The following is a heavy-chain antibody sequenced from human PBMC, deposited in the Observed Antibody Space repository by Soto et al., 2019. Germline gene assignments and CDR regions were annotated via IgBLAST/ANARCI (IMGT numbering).Heavy chain of an antibody. CDR2: IYYSGST. CDR1: GGSISSSSYY. D-gene: IGHD2-2*01. V-gene: IGHV4-39*01. J-gene: IGHJ4*02. Sequence: SETLSLTCTVSGGSISSSSYYWGWIRQPPGKGLEWIGSIYYSGSTYYNPSLKSRVTISVDTSKNQFSLKLSSVTAADTAVYYCARQDWGTMPLGYWGEGTLATVSA. CDR3: ARQDWGTMPLGY.